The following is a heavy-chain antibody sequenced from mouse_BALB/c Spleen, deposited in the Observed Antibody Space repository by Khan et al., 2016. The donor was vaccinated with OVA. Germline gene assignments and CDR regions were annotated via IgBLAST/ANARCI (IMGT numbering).Heavy chain of an antibody. CDR2: FYPGGGFT. D-gene: IGHD3-1*01. V-gene: IGHV1-63*02. CDR3: ARWATWYFDV. CDR1: GYTFTNYW. J-gene: IGHJ1*01. Sequence: QVQLQQSGPELVRPGTSVKISCKASGYTFTNYWLGWVKQRPGHGLDGIGDFYPGGGFTNYNEKFKGKATLTADTSSSAAYMQIISLTSADSAVYFCARWATWYFDVWGAGTTVTVSS.